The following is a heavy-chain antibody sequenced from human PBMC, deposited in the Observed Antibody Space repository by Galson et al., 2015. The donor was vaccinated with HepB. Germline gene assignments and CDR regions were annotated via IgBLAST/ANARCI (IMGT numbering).Heavy chain of an antibody. CDR3: ARDKAWRWGIVPARSEVWFDP. D-gene: IGHD2-2*01. Sequence: SVKVSCKASGYTFTSYYMHWVRQAPGQGLEWMGIINPSGGSTSYAQKFQGRVTMTRDTSTSTVYMELSSLRSEDTAVYYCARDKAWRWGIVPARSEVWFDPWGQGTLVTVSS. J-gene: IGHJ5*02. CDR1: GYTFTSYY. V-gene: IGHV1-46*01. CDR2: INPSGGST.